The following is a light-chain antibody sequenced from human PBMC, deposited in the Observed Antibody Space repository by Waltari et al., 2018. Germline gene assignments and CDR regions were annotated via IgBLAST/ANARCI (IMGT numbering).Light chain of an antibody. CDR2: LGS. CDR1: QSLLHSNGYNY. J-gene: IGKJ1*01. Sequence: DIVMTQSPLSLPVTPGEPASISCRSSQSLLHSNGYNYLDWYLQKPGQSPQLLIYLGSNRDYGVPDRFSGSESGTDFTLKISRVEAEDVGVYYCMQALQIPWTFGQGTKVEIK. CDR3: MQALQIPWT. V-gene: IGKV2-28*01.